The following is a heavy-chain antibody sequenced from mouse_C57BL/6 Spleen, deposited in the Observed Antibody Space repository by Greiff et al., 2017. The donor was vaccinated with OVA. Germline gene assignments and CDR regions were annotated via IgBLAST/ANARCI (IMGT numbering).Heavy chain of an antibody. D-gene: IGHD4-1*01. V-gene: IGHV1-81*01. CDR2: IYPRSGNT. Sequence: VQLQESGAELARPGASVKLSCKASGYTFTSYGISWVKQRTGQGLEWIGEIYPRSGNTYYNEKFKGKATLTADKSSSTAYMELRSLTSEDSAVYFCARKELGVGYFDVWGTGTTVTVSS. J-gene: IGHJ1*03. CDR1: GYTFTSYG. CDR3: ARKELGVGYFDV.